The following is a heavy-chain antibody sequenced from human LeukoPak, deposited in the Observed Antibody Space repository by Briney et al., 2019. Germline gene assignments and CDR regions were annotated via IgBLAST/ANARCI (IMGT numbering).Heavy chain of an antibody. CDR1: GGSISSSSYY. V-gene: IGHV4-39*07. J-gene: IGHJ3*02. CDR2: IYYSGST. CDR3: ARDEGKWPQFQWAFDI. Sequence: SETLSLTCTVSGGSISSSSYYWGWIRQPPGKGLGWIGSIYYSGSTYYNPSLKSRVTISVDTSKNQFSLKLSSVTAADTAVYYCARDEGKWPQFQWAFDIWGQGTMVTVSS. D-gene: IGHD5-24*01.